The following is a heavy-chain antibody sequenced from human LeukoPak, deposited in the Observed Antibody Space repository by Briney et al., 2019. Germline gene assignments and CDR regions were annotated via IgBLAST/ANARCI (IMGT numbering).Heavy chain of an antibody. CDR3: ARRGADFSPFDP. V-gene: IGHV1-69*01. CDR1: GGTFSSYA. J-gene: IGHJ5*02. CDR2: IIPIFGTA. D-gene: IGHD3-3*01. Sequence: SVKVSCKASGGTFSSYAISWVRQAPGQGREWMGGIIPIFGTANYAQKFQGRVTITADESTSTAYMELSSLRSEDTAVYYCARRGADFSPFDPWGQGTLVTVSS.